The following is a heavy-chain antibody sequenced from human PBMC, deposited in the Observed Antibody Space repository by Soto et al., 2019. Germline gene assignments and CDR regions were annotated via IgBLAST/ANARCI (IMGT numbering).Heavy chain of an antibody. CDR2: INSDGSIT. CDR3: ARAMTSVGAAAKGDF. CDR1: GFTFNTHW. J-gene: IGHJ4*02. Sequence: EVQLVESGGGLILPGGSLRLSCAASGFTFNTHWMHWVRQAPGKGLVWVSRINSDGSITDYADSVKGRFSISRDNPRNTLYLRMSSLSPEGTAGYYCARAMTSVGAAAKGDFWGQGTLVTVSS. V-gene: IGHV3-74*01. D-gene: IGHD1-26*01.